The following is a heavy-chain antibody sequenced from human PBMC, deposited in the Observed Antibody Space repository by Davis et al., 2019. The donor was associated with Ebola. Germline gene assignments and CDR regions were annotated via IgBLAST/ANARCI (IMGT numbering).Heavy chain of an antibody. V-gene: IGHV3-7*03. CDR1: GFSFSSYW. D-gene: IGHD7-27*01. J-gene: IGHJ4*02. Sequence: PGGSLRPSCAASGFSFSSYWMTWVCQAPGKGLEWVANIKQDGSEKKYVDSVKGRFTISRDNAKNSLYLQMNSLRAEDTAVYYCARAWGSFDYWGQGTLVTVSS. CDR3: ARAWGSFDY. CDR2: IKQDGSEK.